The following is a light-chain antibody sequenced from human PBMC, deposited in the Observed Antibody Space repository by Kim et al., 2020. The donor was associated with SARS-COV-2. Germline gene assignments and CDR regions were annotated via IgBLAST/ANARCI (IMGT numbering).Light chain of an antibody. Sequence: SSELTQDPAVSVALGRTVRITCQGDSLRSYYATWYQQKPGQAPKVVIYGKDNRPSGVPDRFSGSSSGNTAYLTITGTQAGDEADYYCNSRDSNDYAVFGG. CDR3: NSRDSNDYAV. V-gene: IGLV3-19*01. CDR2: GKD. J-gene: IGLJ2*01. CDR1: SLRSYY.